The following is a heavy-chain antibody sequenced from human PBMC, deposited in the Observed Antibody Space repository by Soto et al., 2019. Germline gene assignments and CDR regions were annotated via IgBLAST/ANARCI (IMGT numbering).Heavy chain of an antibody. Sequence: PGESLKISCKGSGYSFTSYWIGWVRQMPGKGLEWMGIIYPGDSDTRYSPSFQGQVTISADKSISTAYLQWSSLKASDTAMYYCARGYCTNGVCNSPSAEYFQHWGQGTLVTLSS. CDR2: IYPGDSDT. V-gene: IGHV5-51*01. D-gene: IGHD2-8*01. J-gene: IGHJ1*01. CDR3: ARGYCTNGVCNSPSAEYFQH. CDR1: GYSFTSYW.